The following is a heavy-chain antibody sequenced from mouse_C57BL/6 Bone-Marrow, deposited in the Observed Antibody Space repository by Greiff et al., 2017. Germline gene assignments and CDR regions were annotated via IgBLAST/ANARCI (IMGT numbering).Heavy chain of an antibody. D-gene: IGHD1-1*01. CDR1: GYTFTNYW. J-gene: IGHJ4*01. V-gene: IGHV1-63*01. CDR2: IYPGGGYT. CDR3: ARSTAMDY. Sequence: VKLVASGAELVRPGTSVKMSCKASGYTFTNYWIGWAKQRPGHGLEWIGDIYPGGGYTNYNEKFKGKATLTADKSSSTAYMQFSSLTSEDSAIYYCARSTAMDYWGQGTSVTVSS.